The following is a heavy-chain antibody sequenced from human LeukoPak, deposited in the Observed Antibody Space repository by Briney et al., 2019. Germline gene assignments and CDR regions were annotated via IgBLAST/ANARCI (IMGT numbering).Heavy chain of an antibody. J-gene: IGHJ3*02. Sequence: PSETLSLTCTVSGASVSDSDFFWAWVRQPPGKGLEWIGNIYYSGTTYYNPSLKSRVSVSMDTSKKQFSLKLRSMTAADTAVYYCAREDRVEWSMGPFDAFDIWGQGTMVTVSS. V-gene: IGHV4-39*02. CDR3: AREDRVEWSMGPFDAFDI. D-gene: IGHD3-3*01. CDR1: GASVSDSDFF. CDR2: IYYSGTT.